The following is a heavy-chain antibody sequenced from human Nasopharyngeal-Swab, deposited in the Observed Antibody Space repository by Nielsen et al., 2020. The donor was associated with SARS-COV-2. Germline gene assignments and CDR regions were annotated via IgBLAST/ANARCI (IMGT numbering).Heavy chain of an antibody. D-gene: IGHD3-16*01. J-gene: IGHJ4*02. CDR2: INPGDSDT. Sequence: GESLKISCKGSGSSFTSYWIGWVRQMPGKGLEWMGIINPGDSDTRYRPSFQGQVTISADKSISAAYLQWSSLKASDTAMYYCARRYYDYIWGSWDYYSDYWGQGTLVTVSS. V-gene: IGHV5-51*01. CDR1: GSSFTSYW. CDR3: ARRYYDYIWGSWDYYSDY.